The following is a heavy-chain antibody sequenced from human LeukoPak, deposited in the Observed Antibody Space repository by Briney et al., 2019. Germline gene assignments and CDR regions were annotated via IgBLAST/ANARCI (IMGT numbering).Heavy chain of an antibody. CDR1: GFTVSNIY. CDR2: IHSGGIT. D-gene: IGHD6-13*01. CDR3: VRDRGIASTGGYGMDV. V-gene: IGHV3-53*01. J-gene: IGHJ6*02. Sequence: GSLRPSCAASGFTVSNIYMSWVGQAPGTGLEWVSIIHSGGITHYADSVKGRFTTCRDNSKNTLYLQMNSLRAEDTAVYYCVRDRGIASTGGYGMDVCGHRD.